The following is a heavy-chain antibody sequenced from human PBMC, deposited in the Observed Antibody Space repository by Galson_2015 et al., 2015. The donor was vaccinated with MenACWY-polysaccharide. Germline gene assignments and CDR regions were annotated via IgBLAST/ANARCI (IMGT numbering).Heavy chain of an antibody. V-gene: IGHV1-2*06. D-gene: IGHD1-26*01. Sequence: SVKVSCKASGYTFTGHYMEWVRQAPGQGLEWMGRINANRGDENYAQKFQGRVTMTRDTSTSTAHMELRSLRSDDTAMYYCARWYSGVDGFYIWDRGTKFTGAS. J-gene: IGHJ3*02. CDR1: GYTFTGHY. CDR2: INANRGDE. CDR3: ARWYSGVDGFYI.